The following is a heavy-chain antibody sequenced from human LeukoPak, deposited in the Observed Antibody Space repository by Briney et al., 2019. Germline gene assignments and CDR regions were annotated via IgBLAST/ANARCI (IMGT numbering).Heavy chain of an antibody. D-gene: IGHD5-12*01. J-gene: IGHJ3*01. CDR3: RAWLDSFDV. V-gene: IGHV3-66*01. CDR2: IYSGGST. CDR1: GFTVSRNY. Sequence: QPGGSLRLSCAASGFTVSRNYMSWVRQAPGKGLEWLSLIYSGGSTYYADSVKGRFTISRDNSKNMLYLQMNSLAAEDTAVYYCRAWLDSFDVWGQGTMVTVSS.